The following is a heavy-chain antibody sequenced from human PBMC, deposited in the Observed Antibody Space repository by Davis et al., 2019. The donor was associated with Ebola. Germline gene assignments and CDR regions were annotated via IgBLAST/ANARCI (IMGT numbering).Heavy chain of an antibody. CDR2: ISYDGSNK. J-gene: IGHJ4*02. CDR1: GFTFSSYG. V-gene: IGHV3-30*03. D-gene: IGHD6-13*01. CDR3: ARVSSSWK. Sequence: GGSLRLSCAASGFTFSSYGMHWVRQAPGKGLEWVAVISYDGSNKYYADSVKGRFTISRDNSKNTLYLQMNSLRAEDTAVYYCARVSSSWKWGQGTLVTVSS.